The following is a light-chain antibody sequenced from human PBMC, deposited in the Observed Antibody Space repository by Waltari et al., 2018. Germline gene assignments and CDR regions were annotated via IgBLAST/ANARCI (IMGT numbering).Light chain of an antibody. CDR2: QDK. V-gene: IGLV3-1*01. Sequence: SYELTQPPSVSVSPGQTVTITCSGDKLDSRYTCWYQQRAGQSPIMVIFQDKKRPKGIPERFSGSNSGNTAALTISGAQSMDEADYYCQTWVNGTVIFGGGTK. CDR1: KLDSRY. J-gene: IGLJ2*01. CDR3: QTWVNGTVI.